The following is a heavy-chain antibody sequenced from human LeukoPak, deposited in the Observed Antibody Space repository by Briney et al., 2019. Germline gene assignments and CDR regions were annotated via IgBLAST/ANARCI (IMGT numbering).Heavy chain of an antibody. J-gene: IGHJ5*02. Sequence: GESLKISCKGSGYSFTSYWIGWVRQMPGKGLEWMGIIYPGDSDTRYSPSFQGQVAISADKSISTAYLQWSSLKASDTAMYYCARHNVDYYGSGSYFSWFDPWGQGTLVTVSS. V-gene: IGHV5-51*01. CDR1: GYSFTSYW. CDR2: IYPGDSDT. D-gene: IGHD3-10*01. CDR3: ARHNVDYYGSGSYFSWFDP.